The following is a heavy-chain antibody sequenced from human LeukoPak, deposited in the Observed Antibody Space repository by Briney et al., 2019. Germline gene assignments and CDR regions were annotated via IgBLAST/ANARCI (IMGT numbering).Heavy chain of an antibody. CDR1: GYTFSGYA. J-gene: IGHJ4*02. Sequence: ASVKVSCKASGYTFSGYAIHWVRQAPGQRFEWMGWINAGNGHTKYSQNFQGRVTITRDSSANMVYMDVSSLTSEDTAVYYRARGIWSATRVDYYLDNWGRGTLVTVSS. D-gene: IGHD5-24*01. CDR2: INAGNGHT. V-gene: IGHV1-3*01. CDR3: ARGIWSATRVDYYLDN.